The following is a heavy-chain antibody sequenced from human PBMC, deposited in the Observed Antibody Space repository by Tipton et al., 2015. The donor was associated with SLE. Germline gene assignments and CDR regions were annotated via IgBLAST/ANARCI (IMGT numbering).Heavy chain of an antibody. J-gene: IGHJ4*02. V-gene: IGHV4-61*09. CDR2: IYTSGST. CDR3: ARDDTDGESSGIPGDY. Sequence: TLSLTCTVSGGSISSGSYYWSWIRQPAGKGLEWIGYIYTSGSTNYNPSLKSRVTISVDTSKNQFSLKLNSVTAADTAVYYCARDDTDGESSGIPGDYWGQGTLVTVSS. D-gene: IGHD3-22*01. CDR1: GGSISSGSYY.